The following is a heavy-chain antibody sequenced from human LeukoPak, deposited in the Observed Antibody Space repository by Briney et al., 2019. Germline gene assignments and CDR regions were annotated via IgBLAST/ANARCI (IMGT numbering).Heavy chain of an antibody. CDR2: ISYDGSNK. CDR1: GFTFSIHG. D-gene: IGHD6-19*01. J-gene: IGHJ4*02. Sequence: GGSLRLSYAAPGFTFSIHGMHWVRQAPGKGLEWVAVISYDGSNKYYADSVKGRFTISRHNSKNTLYLQMNNLRPEDTAMYYCAKEGSSGWYGDYWGQGTLVTVSS. V-gene: IGHV3-30*18. CDR3: AKEGSSGWYGDY.